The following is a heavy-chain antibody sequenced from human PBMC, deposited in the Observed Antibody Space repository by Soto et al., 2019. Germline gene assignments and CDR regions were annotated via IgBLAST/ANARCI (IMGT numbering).Heavy chain of an antibody. Sequence: GGSLRLSCAASGFTFSNYWMTWVRQAPGKGLEWVANIAQDESERNYLDSVKGRFTISRDNSKNTLLLQMNSLGAEDTAVYYCAKDSNKYSSSLRGRYFDYWGQGIGVTVYS. D-gene: IGHD4-4*01. V-gene: IGHV3-7*03. CDR3: AKDSNKYSSSLRGRYFDY. CDR2: IAQDESER. CDR1: GFTFSNYW. J-gene: IGHJ4*02.